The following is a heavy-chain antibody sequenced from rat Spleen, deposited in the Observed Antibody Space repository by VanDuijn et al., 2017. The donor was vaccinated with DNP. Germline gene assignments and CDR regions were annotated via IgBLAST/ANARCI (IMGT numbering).Heavy chain of an antibody. CDR3: ARDRGGYFDY. D-gene: IGHD1-11*01. CDR2: ITSSGGST. J-gene: IGHJ2*01. CDR1: GFTFNNYW. V-gene: IGHV5-31*01. Sequence: EVQLVESGGDLVQPGRSLKLSCVASGFTFNNYWMTWIRQVPGKGLEWVASITSSGGSTYYPDSVKGRFTISRDNAKNTLYLQMNSLRSEDTATYYCARDRGGYFDYWGQGVMVTVSS.